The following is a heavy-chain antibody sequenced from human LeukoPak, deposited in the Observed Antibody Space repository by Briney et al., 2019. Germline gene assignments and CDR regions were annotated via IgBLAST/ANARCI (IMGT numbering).Heavy chain of an antibody. J-gene: IGHJ6*02. Sequence: GGSLRLSCAASGFTFSSYAMSWVRQAPGKGLEWVSGISGSGGNTYYADSVKGRFTISRDNSKNTLYLQMNSLRAEDTAVYYCAKLGGTNSRDGMDVWGQGTTVTVSS. CDR2: ISGSGGNT. CDR1: GFTFSSYA. D-gene: IGHD2-15*01. CDR3: AKLGGTNSRDGMDV. V-gene: IGHV3-23*01.